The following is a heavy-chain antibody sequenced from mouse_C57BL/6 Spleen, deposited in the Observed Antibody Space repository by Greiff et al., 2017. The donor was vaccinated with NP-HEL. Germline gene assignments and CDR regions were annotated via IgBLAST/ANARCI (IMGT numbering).Heavy chain of an antibody. V-gene: IGHV1-66*01. Sequence: QVHVKQSGPELVKPGASVKISCKASGYSFTSYYIHWVKQRPGQGLEWIGWIYPGSGNTKYNEKFKGKATLTADTSSSTAYMQLSSLTSEDSAVYYCARGSSRYWYFDVWGTGTTVTVSS. CDR1: GYSFTSYY. CDR3: ARGSSRYWYFDV. CDR2: IYPGSGNT. D-gene: IGHD1-1*01. J-gene: IGHJ1*03.